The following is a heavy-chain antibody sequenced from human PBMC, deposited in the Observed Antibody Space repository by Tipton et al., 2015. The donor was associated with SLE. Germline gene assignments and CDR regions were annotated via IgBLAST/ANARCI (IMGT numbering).Heavy chain of an antibody. CDR1: GFTFSSQE. CDR2: IYHSGST. D-gene: IGHD2-15*01. V-gene: IGHV4-59*11. J-gene: IGHJ4*02. Sequence: LRLSCTASGFTFSSQEMNWVRQAPGKGLEWVGFIYHSGSTYYNPSLKSRVSISVDRSKNHLTLMLTSVTAADTAVYYCARSSGDSLYYFNYWGQGALVTVSS. CDR3: ARSSGDSLYYFNY.